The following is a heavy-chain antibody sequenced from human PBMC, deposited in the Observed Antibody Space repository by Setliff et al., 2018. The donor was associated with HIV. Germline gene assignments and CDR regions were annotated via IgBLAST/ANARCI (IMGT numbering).Heavy chain of an antibody. CDR2: ISYSEYT. V-gene: IGHV4-59*11. J-gene: IGHJ3*01. CDR3: ARDHNSGTLHAFDL. CDR1: GDPINSHY. D-gene: IGHD1-26*01. Sequence: PSETLSLTCTASGDPINSHYWSWIRQPPGEGLEWIGHISYSEYTHYNPSLKSRVTISLDTSKKHFSLDLYSVTAADTAVYYCARDHNSGTLHAFDLWGQGTKVTVSS.